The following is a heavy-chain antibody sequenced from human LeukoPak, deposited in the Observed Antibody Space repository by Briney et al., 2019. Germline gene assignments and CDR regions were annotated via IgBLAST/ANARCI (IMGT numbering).Heavy chain of an antibody. J-gene: IGHJ4*02. CDR1: GSTFSIAW. CDR3: TTGYGSTWYG. V-gene: IGHV3-15*01. Sequence: GGPLRLSCAASGSTFSIAWMNWVRQTPGKGLEWGGHIKSKIDGGTTDYAEPVKSRFTISRDDSKNTVYLQMNSLKTEDTAVYYCTTGYGSTWYGWGQGTLVTVSS. CDR2: IKSKIDGGTT. D-gene: IGHD6-13*01.